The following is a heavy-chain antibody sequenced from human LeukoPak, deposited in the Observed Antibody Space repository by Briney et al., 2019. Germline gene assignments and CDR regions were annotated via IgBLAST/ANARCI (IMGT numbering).Heavy chain of an antibody. CDR2: INHSGDT. J-gene: IGHJ4*02. CDR3: ARGSEIAVAGTGYYFDY. CDR1: GGSFSGYY. D-gene: IGHD6-13*01. Sequence: SETLSLTCAVYGGSFSGYYWSWIRQPPGKGLERIGEINHSGDTNYNPSLKSRVTISVDTSKNQFSLKLSSVTAADTAVYYCARGSEIAVAGTGYYFDYWGQGTLVTVSS. V-gene: IGHV4-34*01.